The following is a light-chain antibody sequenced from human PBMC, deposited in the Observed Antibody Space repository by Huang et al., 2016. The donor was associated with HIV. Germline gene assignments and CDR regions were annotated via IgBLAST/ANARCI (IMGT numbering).Light chain of an antibody. CDR1: QNIRNY. CDR3: QESYSTPWT. CDR2: AAS. V-gene: IGKV1-39*01. Sequence: DIQMTQSPSSQSASVGDRVTITCRASQNIRNYLNWYQQKPGKAPNLLIYAASTLQTWVPSRVSGSGSGTDFTLTISSLQPEDFATYYCQESYSTPWTFGQGTKVEI. J-gene: IGKJ1*01.